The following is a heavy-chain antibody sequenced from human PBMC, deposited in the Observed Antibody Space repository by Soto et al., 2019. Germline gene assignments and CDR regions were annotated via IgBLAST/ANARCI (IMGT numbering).Heavy chain of an antibody. V-gene: IGHV3-30*18. D-gene: IGHD2-15*01. J-gene: IGHJ4*02. CDR2: ISYDGSHK. CDR3: AKDWAPRYCGRSSCHPAGAY. CDR1: GFTFSNYG. Sequence: QVQLVESGGGVVQPGRSLRLSCAGSGFTFSNYGLHWVRQAPAKGLEWVAVISYDGSHKYYADSVKGRFTISRDNSNNMLFLQMDALRAEATDVYSCAKDWAPRYCGRSSCHPAGAYWGQGTLVTVSS.